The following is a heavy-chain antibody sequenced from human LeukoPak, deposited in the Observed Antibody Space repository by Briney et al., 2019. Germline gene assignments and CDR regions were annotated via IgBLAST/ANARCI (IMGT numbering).Heavy chain of an antibody. CDR2: ISDSGGST. J-gene: IGHJ4*02. Sequence: GGSLRLSCAASGFTFSSYAMHWVRQAPGKGLEWVAGISDSGGSTKYADSMKGRFTIARDNRKNTLYLQMNSLRAEDTAVYFCAKRGVVIRVILVGFHKEAYYFESWGQGALVTVSS. CDR1: GFTFSSYA. V-gene: IGHV3-23*01. CDR3: AKRGVVIRVILVGFHKEAYYFES. D-gene: IGHD3/OR15-3a*01.